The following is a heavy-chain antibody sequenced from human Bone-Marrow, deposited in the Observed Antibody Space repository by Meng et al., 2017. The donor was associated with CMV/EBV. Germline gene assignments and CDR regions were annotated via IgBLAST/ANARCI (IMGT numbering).Heavy chain of an antibody. Sequence: GESLKISCAASGFTFSSYSMNWVRQAPGKGLEWVSSISSSSSYIYYADSVKGRFTISRDNAKNSLYLQMNSLRAEDTAVYYCARDSVHCSSTSCRRYYFDYWGQGTLVTVSS. CDR3: ARDSVHCSSTSCRRYYFDY. J-gene: IGHJ4*02. V-gene: IGHV3-21*01. CDR2: ISSSSSYI. CDR1: GFTFSSYS. D-gene: IGHD2-2*01.